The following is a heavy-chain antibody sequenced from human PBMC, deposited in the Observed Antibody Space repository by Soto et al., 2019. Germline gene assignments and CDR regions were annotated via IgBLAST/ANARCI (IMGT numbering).Heavy chain of an antibody. CDR1: GLSFSSYS. J-gene: IGHJ4*02. CDR2: ISGSSSTI. V-gene: IGHV3-48*01. D-gene: IGHD2-21*02. Sequence: PGGSLRLSCAASGLSFSSYSMNWVRQAQGKGLEWLSYISGSSSTIKYADSVKGRFTVSRDNAENSLYLQMNSLRAEDASVYYCASATLLPFFDYWGPGTLVTVSS. CDR3: ASATLLPFFDY.